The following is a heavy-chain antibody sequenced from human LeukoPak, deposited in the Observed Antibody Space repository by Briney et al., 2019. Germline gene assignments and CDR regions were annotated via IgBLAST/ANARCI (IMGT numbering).Heavy chain of an antibody. CDR2: ISYDGSNK. CDR3: AKFLRPAAAAN. CDR1: GFTFSSYW. D-gene: IGHD6-13*01. Sequence: GGSLRLSCAASGFTFSSYWMSWVRQAPGKGLEWVAVISYDGSNKYYADSVKGRFTISRDNSKNTLYLQMNSLRAEDTAVYYCAKFLRPAAAANWGQGTLVTVSS. V-gene: IGHV3-30*18. J-gene: IGHJ4*02.